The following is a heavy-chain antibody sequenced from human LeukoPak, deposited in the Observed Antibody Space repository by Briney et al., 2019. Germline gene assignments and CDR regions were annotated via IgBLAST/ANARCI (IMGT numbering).Heavy chain of an antibody. CDR3: ARDGRPLDY. Sequence: GGSLRLSCADPGITFSSYWMSWVRQAPGKGLEWVANIKQDGGEKYYVDSVKGRFTISRDNAKNSLYLQMNNLRVEDTAVYYCARDGRPLDYWGQGTLVTVSS. V-gene: IGHV3-7*03. J-gene: IGHJ4*02. CDR1: GITFSSYW. CDR2: IKQDGGEK.